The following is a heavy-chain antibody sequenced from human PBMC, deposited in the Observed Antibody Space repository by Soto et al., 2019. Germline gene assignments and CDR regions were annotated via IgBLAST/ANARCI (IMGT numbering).Heavy chain of an antibody. D-gene: IGHD6-6*01. Sequence: EVQQLESGGGLIQPGGSLRLSCAASGFTLSNYVMTWVRQPPGKGLEWVSGIGAGGGGTYYADSVKGRFTISRDNSKNTLYLQMISLRAEDTAVYYCAKGPEQLVHGVFDYWGQGTLVAVSS. CDR1: GFTLSNYV. CDR3: AKGPEQLVHGVFDY. V-gene: IGHV3-23*01. CDR2: IGAGGGGT. J-gene: IGHJ4*02.